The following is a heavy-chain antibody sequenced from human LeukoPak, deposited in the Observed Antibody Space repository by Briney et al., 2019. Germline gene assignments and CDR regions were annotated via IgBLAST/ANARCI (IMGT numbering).Heavy chain of an antibody. J-gene: IGHJ3*02. CDR1: GGSISNYY. V-gene: IGHV4-59*01. Sequence: SETLSLTCTVSGGSISNYYWNWIRQPPGKGLEWIGYIYYSGTTNYNPSLKSRVSMSVDTSKNQFSLKLSSVTAADTAVYYCARAHYYGSGSYSDAFDIWGQGTMVTVSS. CDR2: IYYSGTT. D-gene: IGHD3-10*01. CDR3: ARAHYYGSGSYSDAFDI.